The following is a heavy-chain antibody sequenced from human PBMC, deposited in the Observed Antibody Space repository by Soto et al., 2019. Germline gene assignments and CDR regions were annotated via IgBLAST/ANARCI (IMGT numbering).Heavy chain of an antibody. CDR2: VNPSGGHT. J-gene: IGHJ4*02. D-gene: IGHD2-21*02. CDR3: ARGGHVVVVTAALDY. Sequence: QVQLMQSGAEVKKPGASVKVSCKASGDTFTDYYIHWVRQAPGQGLEWVGTVNPSGGHTTYAQHSLGRVTMPRDRPTSTLYMELTSLTSDDTAIYYCARGGHVVVVTAALDYWGQGTLVTVSS. V-gene: IGHV1-46*01. CDR1: GDTFTDYY.